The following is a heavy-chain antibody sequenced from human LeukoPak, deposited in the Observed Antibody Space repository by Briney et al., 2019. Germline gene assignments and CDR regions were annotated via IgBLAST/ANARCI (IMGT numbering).Heavy chain of an antibody. CDR2: IKQDGSEK. D-gene: IGHD2-2*01. CDR1: GFTFSSYW. Sequence: PGGSLRLSCAASGFTFSSYWMSWVRQAPGKGLEWVANIKQDGSEKYYVDSVKGRFTISRDNAKNSLYLQMNSLRAEDTAVYYCARVDRVYCSSTSCYASYYYYGMDVWGQGTTVTVSS. J-gene: IGHJ6*02. V-gene: IGHV3-7*01. CDR3: ARVDRVYCSSTSCYASYYYYGMDV.